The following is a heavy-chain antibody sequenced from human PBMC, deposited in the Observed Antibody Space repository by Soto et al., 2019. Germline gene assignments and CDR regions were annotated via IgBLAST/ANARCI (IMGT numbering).Heavy chain of an antibody. CDR2: INTNTGDT. CDR1: GGTFSSYA. V-gene: IGHV1-2*04. Sequence: QVQLVQSGAEVKKPGSSVKVSCKASGGTFSSYAISWARQAPGQGLEWMGWINTNTGDTNYAQKFQGWVTMTRDTSINTAYVQLSRLTSDDTAVYYCARWVGASNWFDPWGQGTLVTVSS. CDR3: ARWVGASNWFDP. J-gene: IGHJ5*02. D-gene: IGHD1-26*01.